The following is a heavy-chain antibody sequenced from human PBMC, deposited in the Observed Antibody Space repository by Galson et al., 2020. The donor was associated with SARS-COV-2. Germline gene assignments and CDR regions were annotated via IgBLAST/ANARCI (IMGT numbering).Heavy chain of an antibody. CDR2: IYYSGMT. J-gene: IGHJ5*02. V-gene: IGHV4-39*07. D-gene: IGHD3-9*01. CDR3: ARAGHRYFDWLTVSVDSGQAGSSFWVDP. CDR1: GASISSTTYY. Sequence: SETLSLTCTVSGASISSTTYYWGWIRQPPGKGLEWIGSIYYSGMTYYNSSLLSRITISLDMSKNHFSLKLDSVTAADTAMYYCARAGHRYFDWLTVSVDSGQAGSSFWVDPWSQGTRVTVSP.